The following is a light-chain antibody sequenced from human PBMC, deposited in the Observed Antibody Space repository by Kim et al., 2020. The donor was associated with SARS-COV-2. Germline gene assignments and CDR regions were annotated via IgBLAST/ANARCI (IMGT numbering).Light chain of an antibody. CDR3: GTWDSSLGAL. CDR2: DNY. V-gene: IGLV1-51*01. CDR1: SSNIANNY. J-gene: IGLJ2*01. Sequence: PGPRVTISCSGTSSNIANNYVSWYQQVPGTAPKLLIYDNYARPSGIPDRFSGSKSGTSATLDITGLQTGDEADYFCGTWDSSLGALFGGGTQLTVL.